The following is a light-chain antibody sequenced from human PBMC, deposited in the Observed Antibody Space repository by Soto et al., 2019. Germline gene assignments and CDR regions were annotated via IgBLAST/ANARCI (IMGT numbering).Light chain of an antibody. CDR2: DVS. CDR3: CSYAGPYTWV. Sequence: QSALTQPRSVSGSPGQSVTISCTGTSSDVGHYNFVSWYQQHPGEAPKLMIYDVSKWPSGVPDRFSGSKSGNTASLTIHGLQAEDEADYSCCSYAGPYTWVFGGGTKVTVL. J-gene: IGLJ3*02. V-gene: IGLV2-11*01. CDR1: SSDVGHYNF.